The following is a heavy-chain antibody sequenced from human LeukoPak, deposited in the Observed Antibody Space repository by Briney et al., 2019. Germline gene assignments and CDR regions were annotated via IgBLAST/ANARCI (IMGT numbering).Heavy chain of an antibody. D-gene: IGHD1-1*01. CDR2: ISGSGGST. Sequence: PSETLSLTCAVSGGSINNNKWWNWVRQAPGKGLEWVSAISGSGGSTYYADSVKGRFTISRDNSKNTLYLQMNSLRAEDTAVYYCAKDIMGHSNGIFDYWGQGTLVTVSS. CDR3: AKDIMGHSNGIFDY. J-gene: IGHJ4*02. V-gene: IGHV3-23*01. CDR1: GGSINNNK.